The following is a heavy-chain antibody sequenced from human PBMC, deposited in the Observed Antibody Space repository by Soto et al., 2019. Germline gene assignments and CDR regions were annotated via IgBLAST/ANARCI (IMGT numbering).Heavy chain of an antibody. Sequence: GGSLRLSCSASVFTVSRYCVHWVRQAQGKGLEWVAVISYDGSNKYYADSVKGRFTISRDNSKNTLYLQMNSLRAEDTAVYYCAKDVVVGATPGLGDYYYYYGMDVWGQGTTVTVSS. V-gene: IGHV3-30*18. CDR3: AKDVVVGATPGLGDYYYYYGMDV. J-gene: IGHJ6*02. CDR1: VFTVSRYC. D-gene: IGHD1-26*01. CDR2: ISYDGSNK.